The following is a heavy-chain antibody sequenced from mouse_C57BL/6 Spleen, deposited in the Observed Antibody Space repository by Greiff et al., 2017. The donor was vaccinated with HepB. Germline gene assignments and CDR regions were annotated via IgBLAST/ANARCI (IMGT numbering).Heavy chain of an antibody. CDR2: INYDGSST. CDR3: ARDSGNAMDY. J-gene: IGHJ4*01. Sequence: DVHLVESEGGLVQPGSSMKLSCTASGFTFSDYYMAWVRQVPEKGLEWVANINYDGSSTYYLDSLKSRFIISRDNAKNILYLQMSSLKSEDTSTYYCARDSGNAMDYWGQGTSVTVSS. V-gene: IGHV5-16*01. CDR1: GFTFSDYY. D-gene: IGHD4-1*01.